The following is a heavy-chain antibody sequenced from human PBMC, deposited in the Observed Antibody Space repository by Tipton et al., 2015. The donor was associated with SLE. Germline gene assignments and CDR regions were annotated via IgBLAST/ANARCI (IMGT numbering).Heavy chain of an antibody. J-gene: IGHJ3*02. Sequence: TLSLTCTVSGTSISGSYWSWIRQPPGKGLEWIGYISYSESTYYNPSLQSRVTISLETSQSRFSLWLGSVTAADTAVYYCVRDGAGDLGAFDIWGPGTLVTVSS. CDR3: VRDGAGDLGAFDI. CDR2: ISYSEST. CDR1: GTSISGSY. D-gene: IGHD5-24*01. V-gene: IGHV4-59*06.